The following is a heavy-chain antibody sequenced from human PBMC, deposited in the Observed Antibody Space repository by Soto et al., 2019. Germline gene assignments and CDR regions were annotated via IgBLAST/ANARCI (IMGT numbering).Heavy chain of an antibody. CDR3: ARDDNQGVYYDSSGYFDY. CDR1: GFTFSSYA. CDR2: ISYDGSNK. J-gene: IGHJ4*02. V-gene: IGHV3-30-3*01. Sequence: QVQLVESGGGVVQPGRSLRLSCAASGFTFSSYAMHWVRQAPGKGLEWVAVISYDGSNKYYADSVKGRFTISRDNSKKTLYLQMNSLRAEDTAVYYCARDDNQGVYYDSSGYFDYWGQGTLVTVSS. D-gene: IGHD3-22*01.